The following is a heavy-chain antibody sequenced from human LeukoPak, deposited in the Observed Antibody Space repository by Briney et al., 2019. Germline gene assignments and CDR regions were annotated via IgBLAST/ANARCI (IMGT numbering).Heavy chain of an antibody. V-gene: IGHV3-23*01. D-gene: IGHD3-16*01. CDR3: AKGGFFSSFDP. J-gene: IGHJ5*02. CDR1: GFTFRNYA. Sequence: GGSLRLSCAASGFTFRNYAMTWVRQAPGKGLEWVSTVRGSGGSTFYAASVKGRFTISRDNSKNTLYLQMSSLRAEDTAVYYCAKGGFFSSFDPWGQGTLVTVSS. CDR2: VRGSGGST.